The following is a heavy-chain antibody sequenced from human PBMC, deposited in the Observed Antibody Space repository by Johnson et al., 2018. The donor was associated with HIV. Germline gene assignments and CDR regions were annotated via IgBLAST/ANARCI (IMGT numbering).Heavy chain of an antibody. V-gene: IGHV3-33*01. CDR1: GFTFSSYG. J-gene: IGHJ3*02. Sequence: QVQLVESGGGVVQPGRSLRLSCAASGFTFSSYGMHWVRQAPGKGLEWVAVIWYDGSYKYYADSVKGRFTLSRDNSKITLYLQMNSLRAEDTAVYYCARGLQASSGWYNAFDIWGQGTMVTVSS. CDR3: ARGLQASSGWYNAFDI. CDR2: IWYDGSYK. D-gene: IGHD6-19*01.